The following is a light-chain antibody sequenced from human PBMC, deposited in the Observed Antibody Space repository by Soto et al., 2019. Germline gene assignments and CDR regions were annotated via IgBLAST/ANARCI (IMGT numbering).Light chain of an antibody. V-gene: IGKV1-5*03. CDR2: KAS. J-gene: IGKJ4*01. Sequence: DIQMTQSPSTLSASVGDRVTITCRASQTTSGGLAWYQQKPGKAPKLLIYKASILESGVPSRFSGSRSGTEFTLTISTLQHDDFATYYCHQCDTYPLTFGGGTKVEI. CDR3: HQCDTYPLT. CDR1: QTTSGG.